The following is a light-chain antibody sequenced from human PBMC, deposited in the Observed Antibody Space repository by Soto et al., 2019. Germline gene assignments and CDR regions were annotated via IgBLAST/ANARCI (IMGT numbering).Light chain of an antibody. Sequence: DIQMTQSPSTLSASIGDRVIITCRASRSISSWLAWYQAKPGKAPKLLIYKASNLGSGVPSRFSGSGSGTEFTLTISSLQPDDFATYYCQQYQNYWTFGQGTKVEI. CDR3: QQYQNYWT. V-gene: IGKV1-5*03. CDR1: RSISSW. J-gene: IGKJ1*01. CDR2: KAS.